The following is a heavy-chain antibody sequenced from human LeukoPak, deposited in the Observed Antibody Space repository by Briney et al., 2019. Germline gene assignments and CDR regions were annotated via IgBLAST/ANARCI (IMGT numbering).Heavy chain of an antibody. CDR3: ASSDTAMVMLYYYYYMDV. Sequence: SETLSLTCTVSGGSISSGSYYWSWIRQPAGKGLEWIGRIYTSGSTNYNPSLKSRVTISVDTSKNQFSLKLSSVTAADTAVYYCASSDTAMVMLYYYYYMDVWGKGTTVTVSS. V-gene: IGHV4-61*02. CDR2: IYTSGST. D-gene: IGHD5-18*01. J-gene: IGHJ6*03. CDR1: GGSISSGSYY.